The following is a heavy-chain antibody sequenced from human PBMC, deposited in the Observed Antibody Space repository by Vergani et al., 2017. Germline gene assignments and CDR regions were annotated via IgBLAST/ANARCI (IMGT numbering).Heavy chain of an antibody. CDR3: ARGGPYYYDSSGYSDY. D-gene: IGHD3-22*01. J-gene: IGHJ4*02. CDR2: ISSSSSYI. Sequence: AASGFTFSSYSMNWVRQAPGKGLEWVSSISSSSSYIYYADSVKGRFTISRDNAKNSLYLQMNSLRAEDTAVYYCARGGPYYYDSSGYSDYWGQGTLVTVSS. V-gene: IGHV3-21*01. CDR1: GFTFSSYS.